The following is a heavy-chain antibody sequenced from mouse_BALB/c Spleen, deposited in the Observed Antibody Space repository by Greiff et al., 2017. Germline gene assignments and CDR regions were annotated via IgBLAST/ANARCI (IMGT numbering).Heavy chain of an antibody. CDR2: ISSGGSYT. Sequence: DVKLVESGGGLVKPGGSLKLSCAASGFTFSSYAMSWVRQSPEKRLEWVAEISSGGSYTYYPDTVTGRFTISRDNAKNTLYLEMSSLRSEDTAMYYCARDRGNYVDYWGQGTTLTVSS. CDR1: GFTFSSYA. CDR3: ARDRGNYVDY. D-gene: IGHD2-14*01. V-gene: IGHV5-9-4*01. J-gene: IGHJ2*01.